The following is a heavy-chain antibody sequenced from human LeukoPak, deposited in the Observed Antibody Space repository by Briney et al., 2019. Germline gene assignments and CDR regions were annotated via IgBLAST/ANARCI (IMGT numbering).Heavy chain of an antibody. CDR1: GFTFSSYG. D-gene: IGHD2-15*01. V-gene: IGHV3-23*01. J-gene: IGHJ4*02. CDR3: AKRYCSAGNCYFDY. Sequence: GGSLRLSCAASGFTFSSYGMSWVRQAPGKGLEWVSAISGSGATTYYADSVKARFTISRDNSKNTPYLQMNSLRAEDTAIFYCAKRYCSAGNCYFDYWGQGTLVTVSS. CDR2: ISGSGATT.